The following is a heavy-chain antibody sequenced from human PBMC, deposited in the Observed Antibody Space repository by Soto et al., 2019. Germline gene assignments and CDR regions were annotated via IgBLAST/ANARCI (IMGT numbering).Heavy chain of an antibody. V-gene: IGHV1-18*01. CDR1: GYTFSDYG. J-gene: IGHJ4*02. Sequence: DSVKVSCKTSGYTFSDYGLAWLRQTPGQRPEWMGWVSTYNTNTNYAQKFQGRVTMTTDTSTTTTSMELRSLRSDDTAVYYCARELNTDSSSYYSFGYWGQGTLVTVSS. D-gene: IGHD3-22*01. CDR2: VSTYNTNT. CDR3: ARELNTDSSSYYSFGY.